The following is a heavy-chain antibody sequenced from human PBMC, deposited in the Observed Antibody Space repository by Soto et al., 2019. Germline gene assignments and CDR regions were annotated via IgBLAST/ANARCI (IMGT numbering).Heavy chain of an antibody. D-gene: IGHD1-26*01. CDR1: GFTFHQYT. Sequence: GGSLRLSCAASGFTFHQYTINWVRQTPGQGLEWVSGIYGSATGIYYADSVKGRFTISRDNSRNTVYLQMNSLRAEDTAVYYCAKDRHSDGRWDIDWWGQGTRVTVSS. CDR2: IYGSATGI. CDR3: AKDRHSDGRWDIDW. V-gene: IGHV3-23*01. J-gene: IGHJ4*02.